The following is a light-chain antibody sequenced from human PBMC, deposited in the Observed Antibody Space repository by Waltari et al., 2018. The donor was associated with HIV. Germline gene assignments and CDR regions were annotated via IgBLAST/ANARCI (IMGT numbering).Light chain of an antibody. CDR3: MQALHTPFM. V-gene: IGKV2-28*01. J-gene: IGKJ5*01. CDR2: MAS. CDR1: QSLLHKNGKNY. Sequence: DVLLTQSPVSLAVTPGESASISCKSSQSLLHKNGKNYLDWYVKKPGQTPQRLMYMASKLAAGVPVRFSGSGSGTEFTLKIIRVEAEDVGLYYCMQALHTPFMFGHGTRLEI.